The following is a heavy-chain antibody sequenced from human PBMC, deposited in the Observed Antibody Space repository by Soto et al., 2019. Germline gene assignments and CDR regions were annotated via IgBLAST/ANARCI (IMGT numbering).Heavy chain of an antibody. V-gene: IGHV1-18*01. CDR2: ISTYNGDT. Sequence: QVQLVQSGPDVRKPGASVKVSCEASGYTFTTSGISWVRQVPGQGLEWMGWISTYNGDTNSEQNFQGRVLMTADTSTGTAYMELMSLKSDDTAVYYCARQGSWPYYYYGMDVWGQGTIVTVSS. J-gene: IGHJ6*02. D-gene: IGHD1-26*01. CDR3: ARQGSWPYYYYGMDV. CDR1: GYTFTTSG.